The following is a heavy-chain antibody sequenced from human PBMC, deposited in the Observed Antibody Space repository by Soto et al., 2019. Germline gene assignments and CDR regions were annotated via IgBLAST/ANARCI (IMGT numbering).Heavy chain of an antibody. D-gene: IGHD6-13*01. CDR3: AKDEGSSWYEIDY. V-gene: IGHV3-23*01. J-gene: IGHJ4*02. CDR1: GFTFSNYA. Sequence: EVQLLESGGGLVQPGGSLRLSCAASGFTFSNYAVTWVRQAPGKGLEWVSTISGSGGSTYYADSVKGRFTISRDNSKNPLYLRMNSLRAEDTAVYDCAKDEGSSWYEIDYWGQGTLVTVSS. CDR2: ISGSGGST.